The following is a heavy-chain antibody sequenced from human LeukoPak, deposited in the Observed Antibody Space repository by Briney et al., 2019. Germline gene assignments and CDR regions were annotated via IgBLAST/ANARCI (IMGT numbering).Heavy chain of an antibody. J-gene: IGHJ4*02. Sequence: GASVKVSCKASGYTFTGYYMHWVRQAPGQGLEWMGWINPNSGGTNYAQKFQGRVTMTRDTSISTAYMELSRLRSDDTAVYYCARDLNYDFSSNFDYWGQGTLVTVSS. D-gene: IGHD3-3*01. CDR1: GYTFTGYY. CDR3: ARDLNYDFSSNFDY. CDR2: INPNSGGT. V-gene: IGHV1-2*02.